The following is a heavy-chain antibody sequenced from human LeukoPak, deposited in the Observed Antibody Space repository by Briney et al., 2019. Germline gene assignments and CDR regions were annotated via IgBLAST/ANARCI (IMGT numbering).Heavy chain of an antibody. D-gene: IGHD5-24*01. Sequence: GGSLRLSCAASGFTFSSYAMHWVSQAPGKGLEWVAVISYDGSNKYYADSVKGRFTISRDNSKNTLYLQMNSLRAEDTAVYYCAIGVRNGYNYSYWGQGTLVTVSS. CDR2: ISYDGSNK. CDR3: AIGVRNGYNYSY. J-gene: IGHJ4*02. V-gene: IGHV3-30-3*01. CDR1: GFTFSSYA.